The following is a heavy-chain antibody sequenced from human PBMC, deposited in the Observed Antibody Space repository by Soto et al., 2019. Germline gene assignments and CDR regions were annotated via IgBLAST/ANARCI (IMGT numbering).Heavy chain of an antibody. CDR1: GGSISSSSYY. D-gene: IGHD1-26*01. Sequence: PSETLSLTCTVSGGSISSSSYYWGWIRQPPGKGLEWIGSIYYSGSTYYNPSLKSRVTISVDTSKNQFSLKPSSVTAADTAVYYCATVGDSGSYYGYWGQGTLVTVSS. V-gene: IGHV4-39*01. J-gene: IGHJ4*02. CDR2: IYYSGST. CDR3: ATVGDSGSYYGY.